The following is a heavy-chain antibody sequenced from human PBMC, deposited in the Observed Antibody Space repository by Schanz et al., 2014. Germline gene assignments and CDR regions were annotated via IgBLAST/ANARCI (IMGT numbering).Heavy chain of an antibody. D-gene: IGHD3-9*01. V-gene: IGHV3-21*04. CDR3: AKQIRYDILTVTRN. CDR2: ISSSGSYI. Sequence: EVQLLESGGGLVQPGGSLRLSCAASGFTFSSYAMSWVRQAPGKGLEWVSSISSSGSYIYYADSVKGRFSISRDNAKNSLFLQMNSLRAEDTAVYYCAKQIRYDILTVTRNWGQGTLVTVSS. J-gene: IGHJ4*02. CDR1: GFTFSSYA.